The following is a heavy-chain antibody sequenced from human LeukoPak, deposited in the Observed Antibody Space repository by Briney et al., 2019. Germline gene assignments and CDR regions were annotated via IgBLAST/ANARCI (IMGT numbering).Heavy chain of an antibody. V-gene: IGHV4-59*01. CDR3: ARHCDVDIVATCSGY. Sequence: SETLSLTCTVSGGSISSYYWSWIRRPPGKGLEWIGYIYYSGSTNYNPSLKSRVTISVDTSKNQLSLKLSSVTAADTAVYYCARHCDVDIVATCSGYWGQGTLVTVSS. D-gene: IGHD5-12*01. CDR2: IYYSGST. CDR1: GGSISSYY. J-gene: IGHJ4*02.